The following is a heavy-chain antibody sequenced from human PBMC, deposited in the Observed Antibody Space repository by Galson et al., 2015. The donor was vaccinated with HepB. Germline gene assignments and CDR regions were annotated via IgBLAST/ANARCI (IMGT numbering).Heavy chain of an antibody. CDR1: GFTFSSYA. V-gene: IGHV3-23*01. CDR2: ISGSGGST. Sequence: SLRLSCAASGFTFSSYAMSWVRQAPGKGLEWVSAISGSGGSTYYADSVKGRFTISRDNSKNTLYLQMNSLRAEDTAVYYCAKIAAAGQRGFDFWGTKDEFHIDYWGQGPLVTISS. D-gene: IGHD6-13*01. J-gene: IGHJ4*02. CDR3: AKIAAAGQRGFDFWGTKDEFHIDY.